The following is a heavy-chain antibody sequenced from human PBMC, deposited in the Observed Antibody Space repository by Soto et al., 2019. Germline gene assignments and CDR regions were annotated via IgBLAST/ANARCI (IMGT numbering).Heavy chain of an antibody. CDR2: IRSSSSYI. CDR3: ARGRTYYYDSSGYYHPGYYYYYGMDV. D-gene: IGHD3-22*01. V-gene: IGHV3-21*01. CDR1: GFTFSSYS. Sequence: PGGSLRLSCAASGFTFSSYSMNWVRQAPGKGLEWVSSIRSSSSYIYYADSVKGRFTISRDNAKNSLYLQMNSLRAEDTAVYYCARGRTYYYDSSGYYHPGYYYYYGMDVWGQGTTVTSP. J-gene: IGHJ6*02.